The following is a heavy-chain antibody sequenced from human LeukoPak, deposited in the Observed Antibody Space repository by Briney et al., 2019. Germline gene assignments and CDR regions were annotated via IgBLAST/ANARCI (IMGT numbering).Heavy chain of an antibody. V-gene: IGHV4-39*07. Sequence: SETLSLTCTVSGGSISSSSYYWGWIRQPPGKGLEWIGEIYHSGSTNYNPSLKSRVTISVDKSKNQFSLKLSSVTAADTAVYYCARDLRYFDWFPVQYYYYYGMDVWGQGTTVTVSS. CDR1: GGSISSSSYY. CDR2: IYHSGST. D-gene: IGHD3-9*01. CDR3: ARDLRYFDWFPVQYYYYYGMDV. J-gene: IGHJ6*02.